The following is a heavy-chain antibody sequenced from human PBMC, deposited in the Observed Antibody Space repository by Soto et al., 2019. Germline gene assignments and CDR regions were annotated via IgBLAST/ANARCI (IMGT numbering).Heavy chain of an antibody. V-gene: IGHV3-49*04. CDR1: GFTCEDHA. Sequence: GGSLRLSCTFSGFTCEDHALPWVRQAPGKGLQCLGYIRGSTYGSTTEYDPSVRGRIIISRDDSKSIGYLQMNSLKSEDTAVYYCARDGYFYGVDFWGQGTTVTVSS. CDR3: ARDGYFYGVDF. J-gene: IGHJ6*02. CDR2: IRGSTYGSTT.